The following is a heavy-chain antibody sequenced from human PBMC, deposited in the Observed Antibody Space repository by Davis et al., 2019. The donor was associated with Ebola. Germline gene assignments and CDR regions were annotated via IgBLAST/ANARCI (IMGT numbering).Heavy chain of an antibody. Sequence: MPSETLSLTCTVSGGSISSSSYYWGWIRQPPGKGLEWIGYIYYSGSTNYNPSLKSRVTISVDTSKNQFSLKLSSVTAADTAVYYCARLIAGYGMDVWGQGTTVTVSS. CDR1: GGSISSSSYY. J-gene: IGHJ6*02. D-gene: IGHD2-21*01. CDR3: ARLIAGYGMDV. CDR2: IYYSGST. V-gene: IGHV4-61*05.